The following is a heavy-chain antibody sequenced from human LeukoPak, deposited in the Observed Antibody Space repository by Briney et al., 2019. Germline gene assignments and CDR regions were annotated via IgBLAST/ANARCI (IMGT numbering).Heavy chain of an antibody. CDR3: AGTPRWLAFDY. Sequence: SETLSLTCTVSGGSINSYYWSWIRQPPGKGLEWIGCFYNSGSTNYNPSLKSRVIISVDTSKNQFSLKLNSVTAADTAVYYCAGTPRWLAFDYWGQGTLVTVSS. CDR1: GGSINSYY. CDR2: FYNSGST. V-gene: IGHV4-59*01. J-gene: IGHJ4*02. D-gene: IGHD5-24*01.